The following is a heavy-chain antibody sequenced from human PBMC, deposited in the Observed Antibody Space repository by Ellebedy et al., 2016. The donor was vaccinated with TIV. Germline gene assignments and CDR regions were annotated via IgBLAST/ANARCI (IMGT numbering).Heavy chain of an antibody. V-gene: IGHV4-59*08. CDR3: ARHRKNDILTGYDY. J-gene: IGHJ4*02. CDR2: IYYSGFT. D-gene: IGHD3-9*01. Sequence: GSLRLXXTVSGGSIRSYYRRWIRQPPGKGLEWIGYIYYSGFTNYNPSLKSRVTIAVDTYRNQFSLKLRSVTAADTAVYYCARHRKNDILTGYDYWGQGLLVTVSS. CDR1: GGSIRSYY.